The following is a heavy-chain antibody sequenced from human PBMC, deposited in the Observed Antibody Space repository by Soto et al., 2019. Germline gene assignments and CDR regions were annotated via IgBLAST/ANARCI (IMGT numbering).Heavy chain of an antibody. J-gene: IGHJ4*02. CDR1: GDTFSFYS. Sequence: QVQLVQSGAEVRKPGSSVKVSCKASGDTFSFYSINWVRQAPGLGLEWMGRINPILSMSNYAQRFQGRVTMPADKSTSTAYMELSGLRSEDTAIYYCASSYGSGYRAFDYWGQGALVTFSS. V-gene: IGHV1-69*02. CDR3: ASSYGSGYRAFDY. CDR2: INPILSMS. D-gene: IGHD3-10*01.